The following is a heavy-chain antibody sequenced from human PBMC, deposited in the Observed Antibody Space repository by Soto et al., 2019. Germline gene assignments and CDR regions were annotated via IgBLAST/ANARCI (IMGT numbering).Heavy chain of an antibody. CDR2: IYPVDSNT. Sequence: GESLKISCKASGYSFTNCWIGWVRQMSGKGLEWMGVIYPVDSNTKFSPSFQGQVTMSVDNSISTAYLQWISLKASDTAMYYWARQAYHLDGNSLGYWAQVILVTVSA. V-gene: IGHV5-51*01. J-gene: IGHJ4*02. CDR3: ARQAYHLDGNSLGY. CDR1: GYSFTNCW. D-gene: IGHD2-21*01.